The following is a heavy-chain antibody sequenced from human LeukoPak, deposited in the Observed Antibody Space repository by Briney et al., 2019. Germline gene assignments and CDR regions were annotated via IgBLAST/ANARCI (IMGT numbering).Heavy chain of an antibody. CDR2: IYHSGST. D-gene: IGHD6-13*01. Sequence: PSETLSLTCTVSGYSISSGYYWGWIRQPPGKGLEWIGSIYHSGSTYYNPSLKSRVTISVDTSKNQFSLKLSSVTAADTALYYCARSSIAATSEDYWGQGTLVTVSS. V-gene: IGHV4-38-2*02. CDR1: GYSISSGYY. J-gene: IGHJ4*02. CDR3: ARSSIAATSEDY.